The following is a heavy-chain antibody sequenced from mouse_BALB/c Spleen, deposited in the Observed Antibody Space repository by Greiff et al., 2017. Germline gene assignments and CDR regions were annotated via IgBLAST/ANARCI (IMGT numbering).Heavy chain of an antibody. V-gene: IGHV3-2*02. J-gene: IGHJ2*01. Sequence: EVKVEESGPGLVKPSQSLSLTCTVTGYSITSDYAWNWLRQFPGNKLEWMGYISCSGSPSYNPSLKSLISITRDTSKNQFFLQLNSVTTEDTATYYCAGGDFGVRLGESYFDYWGQGTTLTVAS. D-gene: IGHD1-2*01. CDR3: AGGDFGVRLGESYFDY. CDR2: ISCSGSP. CDR1: GYSITSDYA.